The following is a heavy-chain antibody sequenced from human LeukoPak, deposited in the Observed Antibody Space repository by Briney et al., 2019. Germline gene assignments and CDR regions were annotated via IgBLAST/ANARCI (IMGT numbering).Heavy chain of an antibody. CDR3: ARYRLYYGSGSSGMDV. CDR2: INPSGGST. V-gene: IGHV1-46*01. Sequence: ASLKISCKASAYKFTSYYMHWVRQAPGQGLEWMGIINPSGGSTTNAQKFQGRVTMTRDTSTSTVYMQLSSLRSEDTAVDYCARYRLYYGSGSSGMDVWGQGTTVTVSS. D-gene: IGHD3-10*01. J-gene: IGHJ6*02. CDR1: AYKFTSYY.